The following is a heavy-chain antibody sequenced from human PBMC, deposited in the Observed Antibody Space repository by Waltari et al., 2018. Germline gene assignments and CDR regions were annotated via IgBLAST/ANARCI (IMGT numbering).Heavy chain of an antibody. V-gene: IGHV4-61*09. CDR3: ALVRVVNAFDI. D-gene: IGHD3-3*01. CDR2: IYTSGHA. CDR1: GVSMRSGEYY. J-gene: IGHJ3*02. Sequence: QVQLQESGPGLVKPLQTLSLTCTVSGVSMRSGEYYWSWIRQPAGKGLEWIGYIYTSGHATYNPSLKSRVSMSIDTFKNQFSLNLKSVTAADTAVYYCALVRVVNAFDIWGQGTMVTVSS.